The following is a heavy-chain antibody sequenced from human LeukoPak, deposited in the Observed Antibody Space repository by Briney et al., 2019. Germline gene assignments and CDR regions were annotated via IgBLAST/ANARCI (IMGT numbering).Heavy chain of an antibody. CDR2: IIPIFGRA. D-gene: IGHD5-24*01. CDR3: ATDTHTSLEMATKAFGAFDI. J-gene: IGHJ3*02. Sequence: GASVKVSCKASGYTFTSYYMHWVRQAPGQGLEWMGGIIPIFGRAKYAQKFQGRGTITADKSTSTAYMILSSLRSEDTAVYYCATDTHTSLEMATKAFGAFDIWGQGTMVTVSS. CDR1: GYTFTSYY. V-gene: IGHV1-69*06.